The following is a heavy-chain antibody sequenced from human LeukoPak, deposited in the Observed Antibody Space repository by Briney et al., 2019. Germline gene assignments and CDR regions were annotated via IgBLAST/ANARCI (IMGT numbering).Heavy chain of an antibody. CDR3: ARDDVDTAGVGDY. V-gene: IGHV1-2*02. D-gene: IGHD5-18*01. CDR2: INPNSGGT. J-gene: IGHJ4*02. Sequence: GASVKVSCKASGYTFTGYYMHWVRQAPGQGLEWMGWINPNSGGTNYAQKFQGRVTMTRDTSISTAYMELSRLRSDDTAVYYCARDDVDTAGVGDYWGQGTLVTVSS. CDR1: GYTFTGYY.